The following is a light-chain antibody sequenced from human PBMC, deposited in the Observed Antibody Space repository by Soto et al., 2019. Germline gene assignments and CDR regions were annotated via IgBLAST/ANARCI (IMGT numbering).Light chain of an antibody. J-gene: IGLJ1*01. CDR2: KVS. Sequence: QSALTQPASVSGSPGQSITISCTGTSSDVGGYNYFSWYQQHPGKAPKLMIYKVSNRPSGVSNRFSGSKSGNTASLTISGLQAEDEADYYCSSYTSSSTPYVFGTGTKVTVL. V-gene: IGLV2-14*01. CDR3: SSYTSSSTPYV. CDR1: SSDVGGYNY.